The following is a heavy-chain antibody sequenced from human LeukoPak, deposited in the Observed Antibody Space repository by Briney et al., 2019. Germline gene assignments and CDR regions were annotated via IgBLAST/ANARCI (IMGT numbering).Heavy chain of an antibody. V-gene: IGHV3-23*01. CDR3: ATLDTVATIGDY. CDR1: GFTFSSYA. CDR2: ISGSGGST. D-gene: IGHD5-12*01. Sequence: GGSLRLSCAASGFTFSSYAMSWVRQAPGKGLEWVSAISGSGGSTYYADSVKGRFTISRDNSKNTLYLQMNSLRAEDTAVYYCATLDTVATIGDYWGQGTLVTVSS. J-gene: IGHJ4*02.